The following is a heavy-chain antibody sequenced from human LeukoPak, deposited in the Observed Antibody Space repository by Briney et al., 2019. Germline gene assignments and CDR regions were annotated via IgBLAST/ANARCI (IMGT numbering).Heavy chain of an antibody. CDR1: GGSFSGYY. CDR2: INYSGST. V-gene: IGHV4-34*01. D-gene: IGHD2-2*02. CDR3: ARGATATAIHFWRGSKAHQTYYFDY. J-gene: IGHJ4*02. Sequence: SETLSLTCAVYGGSFSGYYWSWIRQPPGKGLEWIGEINYSGSTNYNPSLKSRVTISVDTSKNQFSLKLSSVTAADTAVYYCARGATATAIHFWRGSKAHQTYYFDYWGQGTLVTVSS.